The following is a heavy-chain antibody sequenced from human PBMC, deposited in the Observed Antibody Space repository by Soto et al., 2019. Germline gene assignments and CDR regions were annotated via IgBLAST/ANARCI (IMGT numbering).Heavy chain of an antibody. CDR1: GGSISSYY. D-gene: IGHD3-22*01. Sequence: PSETLSLTCTVSGGSISSYYWSWIRQPPGKGLEWIGYIYYSGSTNYNPSLKSRVTISVDTSKNQFSLKLSSVTAADTAVYYCARAGSATYYYDSSGYYLDYWGQGTLVTVSS. CDR2: IYYSGST. CDR3: ARAGSATYYYDSSGYYLDY. V-gene: IGHV4-59*01. J-gene: IGHJ4*02.